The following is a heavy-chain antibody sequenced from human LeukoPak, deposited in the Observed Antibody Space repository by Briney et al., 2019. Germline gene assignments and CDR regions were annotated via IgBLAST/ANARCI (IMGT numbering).Heavy chain of an antibody. J-gene: IGHJ2*01. D-gene: IGHD3-16*02. V-gene: IGHV3-23*01. CDR2: ISDSSDSI. CDR1: GFIFSNYA. CDR3: AKDARWESSQQWGGYWYFDL. Sequence: QPGGSLRLSCAASGFIFSNYAMNWVRQAPGKRLEWVSAISDSSDSIYYADSVKGRFTISRDNSKNTLYLQMNSLRVDDTAVYYCAKDARWESSQQWGGYWYFDLWGRGTRVTVSS.